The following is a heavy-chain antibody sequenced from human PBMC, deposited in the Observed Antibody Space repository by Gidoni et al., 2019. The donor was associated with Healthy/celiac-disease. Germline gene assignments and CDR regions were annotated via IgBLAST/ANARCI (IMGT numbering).Heavy chain of an antibody. V-gene: IGHV3-11*05. CDR2: ISSSSSYT. J-gene: IGHJ6*02. D-gene: IGHD3-10*01. Sequence: QVQLVESGGGLVRPGGSLSLSCAASGFTFSDYYMSWIRQAPGKGLEWVSYISSSSSYTNYADSVKGRFTISRDNAKNSLYLQMNSLRAEDTAVYYCARDRVLLWFGELLNYYGMDVWGQGTTVTVSS. CDR1: GFTFSDYY. CDR3: ARDRVLLWFGELLNYYGMDV.